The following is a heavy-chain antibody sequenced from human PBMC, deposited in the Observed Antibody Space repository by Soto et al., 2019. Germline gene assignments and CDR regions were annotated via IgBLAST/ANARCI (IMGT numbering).Heavy chain of an antibody. CDR3: GRIGGIDR. Sequence: EVQMVESGGGLVQPGGSLRLSCAASGFIFNNYWMHWVRQVPGKGLMWVSRIQSDGSSIDYADSVKGRFTISGDNARNTVYLQMDSRRVEDMAVFYFGRIGGIDRWGQGTLVTVSS. D-gene: IGHD2-15*01. V-gene: IGHV3-74*01. J-gene: IGHJ5*02. CDR1: GFIFNNYW. CDR2: IQSDGSSI.